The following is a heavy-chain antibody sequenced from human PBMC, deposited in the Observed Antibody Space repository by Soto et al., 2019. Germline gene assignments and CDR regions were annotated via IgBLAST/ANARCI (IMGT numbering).Heavy chain of an antibody. CDR3: ARVENTYSSGWYGAFDI. CDR2: IIPIFGTA. CDR1: GGTFSSYA. J-gene: IGHJ3*02. D-gene: IGHD6-19*01. Sequence: QVQLVQSGAEVKKPGSSVKVSCKASGGTFSSYAISWVRQAPGQGLEWMGGIIPIFGTANYAQKFQGRVTITADESTSTAYMELSSLRSEDTAVYYCARVENTYSSGWYGAFDIWGQGTMVTVSS. V-gene: IGHV1-69*12.